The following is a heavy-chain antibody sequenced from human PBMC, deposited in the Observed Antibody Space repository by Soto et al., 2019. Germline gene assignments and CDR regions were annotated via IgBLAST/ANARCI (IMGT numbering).Heavy chain of an antibody. Sequence: GASVKVSCKASGYTFTYYHVHWVRQAPGQGLEWMGIINPNGGDTTYAQKFQGRVTMTRDTSTSTVYMEVSSLRVEDTAVYYCAKRNASGHRGNWFDPWGQGTLVTVSS. CDR3: AKRNASGHRGNWFDP. CDR2: INPNGGDT. CDR1: GYTFTYYH. V-gene: IGHV1-46*01. D-gene: IGHD3-10*01. J-gene: IGHJ5*02.